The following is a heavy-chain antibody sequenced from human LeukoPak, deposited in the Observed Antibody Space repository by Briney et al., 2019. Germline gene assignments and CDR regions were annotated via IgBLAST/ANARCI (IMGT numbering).Heavy chain of an antibody. CDR1: GFTFSSYA. CDR3: AKDLGYSSSWYTNYFDY. Sequence: PGGSLRLSCAASGFTFSSYAMSWVRQAPGKGLEWVSAISGSGGSTYYADSVKGRFTISRDNSKNTLYLQMNSLRAEDTAVYYCAKDLGYSSSWYTNYFDYWGQGTLVTVSS. V-gene: IGHV3-23*01. D-gene: IGHD6-13*01. CDR2: ISGSGGST. J-gene: IGHJ4*02.